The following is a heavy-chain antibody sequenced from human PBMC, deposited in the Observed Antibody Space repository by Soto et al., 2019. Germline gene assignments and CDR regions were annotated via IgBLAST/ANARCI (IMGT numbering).Heavy chain of an antibody. CDR2: IYYSGST. Sequence: SETLSLTCTVSGGSISSYYWSWIRQPPGKGLEWIGYIYYSGSTNYNPSLKSRVTISVDTSKNQFSLKLSSVTAADTAVYYCARDTVGATNSYYYGMDVWGQGTTVTVSS. V-gene: IGHV4-59*01. J-gene: IGHJ6*02. CDR3: ARDTVGATNSYYYGMDV. CDR1: GGSISSYY. D-gene: IGHD1-26*01.